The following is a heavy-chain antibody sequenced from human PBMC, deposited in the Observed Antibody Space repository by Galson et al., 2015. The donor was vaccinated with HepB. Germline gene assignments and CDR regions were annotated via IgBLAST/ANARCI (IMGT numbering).Heavy chain of an antibody. J-gene: IGHJ5*02. CDR3: ARGPGNWFDP. Sequence: SVKVSCKAFGYTLTSHYMHWVRQAAGQGLEWMGIIHPTSGSTTYAQKFQGRVTMTSVTSTSTVNMELTSLRSEDTAVYYCARGPGNWFDPWGQGTLVTVSS. V-gene: IGHV1-46*01. D-gene: IGHD1-1*01. CDR1: GYTLTSHY. CDR2: IHPTSGST.